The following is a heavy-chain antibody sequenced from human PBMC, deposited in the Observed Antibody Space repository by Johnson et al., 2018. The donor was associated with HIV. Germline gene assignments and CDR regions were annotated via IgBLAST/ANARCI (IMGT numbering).Heavy chain of an antibody. Sequence: QVQLVESGGGVVHPGRSLRLSCAASGFTFSSYVMQWVRQAPGKGLAWVAFISYDGPNKYYADSVKGRFTISRDNSKNTLYLQMNSLRAEDSAVYYCAKSSYSSSFPDDAFDIWGQGTMVTVSS. J-gene: IGHJ3*02. CDR2: ISYDGPNK. CDR3: AKSSYSSSFPDDAFDI. D-gene: IGHD6-6*01. V-gene: IGHV3-30*18. CDR1: GFTFSSYV.